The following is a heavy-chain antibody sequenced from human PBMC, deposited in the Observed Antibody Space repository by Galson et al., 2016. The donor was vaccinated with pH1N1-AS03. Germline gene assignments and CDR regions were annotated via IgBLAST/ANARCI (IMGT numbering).Heavy chain of an antibody. CDR2: ISAYNGNT. V-gene: IGHV1-18*01. CDR3: VKDITDYDVWNGYSRGGDY. D-gene: IGHD3-3*01. CDR1: GYSFINFG. J-gene: IGHJ4*02. Sequence: SVKVSCKASGYSFINFGITWVRQAPGQGLKWVGWISAYNGNTNYAQKFLGRVSMTTDTSTSTAYMELRSLRSDDTAIYYCVKDITDYDVWNGYSRGGDYWGQGTLVTVSS.